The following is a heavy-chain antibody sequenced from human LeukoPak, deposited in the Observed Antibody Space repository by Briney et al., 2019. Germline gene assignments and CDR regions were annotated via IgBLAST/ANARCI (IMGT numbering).Heavy chain of an antibody. CDR2: MNPNSGNT. V-gene: IGHV1-8*01. CDR3: ARKEYDYVWGVIVPLDY. CDR1: GYTFTSYD. D-gene: IGHD3-16*02. J-gene: IGHJ4*02. Sequence: ASVKVSCKASGYTFTSYDINWVRQATGQGLEWMGWMNPNSGNTGYAQKFQGRVTMTRNTSISTAYMELSSLRSEDTAVYYCARKEYDYVWGVIVPLDYWGQGTLVTVSS.